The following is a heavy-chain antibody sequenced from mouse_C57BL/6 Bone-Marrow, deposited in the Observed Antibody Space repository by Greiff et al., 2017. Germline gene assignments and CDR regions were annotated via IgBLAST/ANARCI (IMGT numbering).Heavy chain of an antibody. CDR1: GYTFTSYW. V-gene: IGHV1-69*01. CDR3: GGGGYYAMDY. J-gene: IGHJ4*01. CDR2: IYPSDSYT. Sequence: QVQLQQPGAELVMPGASVKLSCKASGYTFTSYWMHWVKQRPGQGLEWIGEIYPSDSYTNYNQKFKGKSTLTVDKSSSTAYMQLSSLTSEDSAVYYCGGGGYYAMDYGGQGTSVTVSS.